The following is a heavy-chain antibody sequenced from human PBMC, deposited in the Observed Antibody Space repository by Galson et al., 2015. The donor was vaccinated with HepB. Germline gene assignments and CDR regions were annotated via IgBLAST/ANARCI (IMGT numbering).Heavy chain of an antibody. CDR1: GGSFSGLY. Sequence: ETLSLTCAVYGGSFSGLYWSWIRQPPGKGLEWIGELHHSGSTTYNPSLKSRVTLAVVTSKRQLSLKLSAVTAADTAVYYCARDSAYSMIVLVPYWYFDLWGRGTLVTVSS. D-gene: IGHD3-22*01. CDR3: ARDSAYSMIVLVPYWYFDL. CDR2: LHHSGST. J-gene: IGHJ2*01. V-gene: IGHV4-34*01.